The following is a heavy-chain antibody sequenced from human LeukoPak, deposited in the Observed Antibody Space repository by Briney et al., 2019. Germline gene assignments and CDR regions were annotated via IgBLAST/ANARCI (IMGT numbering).Heavy chain of an antibody. CDR3: ARTYCSSTSCYVYYMDV. CDR2: MNPNSGNT. D-gene: IGHD2-2*01. J-gene: IGHJ6*03. Sequence: ASVKVSCKASGYTFTSYDINWVRQVTGQGLEWMGWMNPNSGNTGYAQKFQGRVTMTRNTSISTAYMELSSLRSEDTAVYYCARTYCSSTSCYVYYMDVWGKGTTVTVSS. V-gene: IGHV1-8*01. CDR1: GYTFTSYD.